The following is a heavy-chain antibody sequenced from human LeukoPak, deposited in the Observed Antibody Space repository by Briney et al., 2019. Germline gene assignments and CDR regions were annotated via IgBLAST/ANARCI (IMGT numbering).Heavy chain of an antibody. Sequence: PSETLSLTCAVYGGSFSGYYWSWIRQPPGKGLEWIGEINRSGSTNYTPSLKSRVTISVDTSKNQFSLKLSSVTAADTAVYYCASCSSSWLCPDLWGLGTLVTVSS. CDR1: GGSFSGYY. V-gene: IGHV4-34*01. J-gene: IGHJ4*02. D-gene: IGHD6-13*01. CDR2: INRSGST. CDR3: ASCSSSWLCPDL.